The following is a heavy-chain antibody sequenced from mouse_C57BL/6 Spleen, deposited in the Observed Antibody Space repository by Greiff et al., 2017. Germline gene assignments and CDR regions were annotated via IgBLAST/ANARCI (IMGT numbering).Heavy chain of an antibody. J-gene: IGHJ2*01. CDR3: ARSGVVGYFDY. D-gene: IGHD3-1*01. CDR1: GYTFTSYW. V-gene: IGHV1-53*01. Sequence: QVQLQQPGTELVKPGASVKLSCKASGYTFTSYWMHWVKQRPGQGLEWIGNINPSNGGTNYNEKFKRKATLTVDKSSSTAYMQLSSLTSEDSAVYSCARSGVVGYFDYWGPGTTLTVSS. CDR2: INPSNGGT.